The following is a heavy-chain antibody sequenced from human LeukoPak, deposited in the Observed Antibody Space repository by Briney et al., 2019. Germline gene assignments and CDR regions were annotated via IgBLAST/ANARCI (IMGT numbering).Heavy chain of an antibody. J-gene: IGHJ4*02. CDR3: ARGKGGMIDN. CDR2: TYYRSKWYD. D-gene: IGHD1-26*01. V-gene: IGHV6-1*01. CDR1: GVSVCSNSAA. Sequence: QTLSLTCAISGVSVCSNSAAWNWIAQCPARGLEWLGRTYYRSKWYDCYAAAVKSRITINPDTSKNQFSLRLNSVTPEDTAVYYCARGKGGMIDNWGQGILVTVSS.